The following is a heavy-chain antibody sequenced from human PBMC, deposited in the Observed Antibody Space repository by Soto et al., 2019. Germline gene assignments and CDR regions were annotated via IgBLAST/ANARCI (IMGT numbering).Heavy chain of an antibody. CDR1: GYTFTIYG. V-gene: IGHV1-18*01. CDR3: ATRGASIFDS. J-gene: IGHJ4*02. CDR2: ISVYNDKR. D-gene: IGHD6-6*01. Sequence: QVELVQSGGEVKKPGASVTVSCKASGYTFTIYGIAWVRQVPGQGLEWMGWISVYNDKRNYAQKFQGRVTMTTDTSTSTAYLSLCNLRSDDTAVYFCATRGASIFDSWGQGTLVTVSS.